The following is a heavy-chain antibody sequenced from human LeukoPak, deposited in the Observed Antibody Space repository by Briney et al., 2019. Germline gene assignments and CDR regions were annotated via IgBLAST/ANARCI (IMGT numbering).Heavy chain of an antibody. CDR1: GFTFSSYW. D-gene: IGHD3-16*01. CDR3: ARGGGLDV. J-gene: IGHJ6*02. CDR2: INYNGNVN. Sequence: GGSLRLSCAASGFTFSSYWMNWARQAPGKGLEWVASINYNGNVNYYVDSVKGRFTISRDNAKNSLYLQMSNLRAEDTAVYFRARGGGLDVWGQGATVTVSS. V-gene: IGHV3-7*03.